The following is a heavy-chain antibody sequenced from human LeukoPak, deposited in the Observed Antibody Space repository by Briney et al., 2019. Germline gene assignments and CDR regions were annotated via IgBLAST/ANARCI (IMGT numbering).Heavy chain of an antibody. CDR3: AELGITMIGGV. CDR2: ISGSGGST. Sequence: GRSLRLSCAASGFTFSSYGMSWVRQAPGKGLEWVSAISGSGGSTYYADSVKGRFTISRDNAKNSLYLQMNSLRAEDTAVYYCAELGITMIGGVWGKGTTVTISS. D-gene: IGHD3-10*02. J-gene: IGHJ6*04. V-gene: IGHV3-23*01. CDR1: GFTFSSYG.